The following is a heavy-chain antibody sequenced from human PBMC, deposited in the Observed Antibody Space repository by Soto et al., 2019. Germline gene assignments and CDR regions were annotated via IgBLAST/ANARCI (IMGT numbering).Heavy chain of an antibody. V-gene: IGHV4-59*01. D-gene: IGHD2-2*01. CDR2: IYYSGST. CDR1: GGSISSYY. Sequence: PSETLSLTCTVSGGSISSYYWSWIRQPPGKGLEWIGYIYYSGSTNYNPSLKSRVTISVDTSKNQFSLKLSSVTAADTAVYYCASSVVVVPAAMPGYYYYGMDVWGQGTTVTVSS. J-gene: IGHJ6*02. CDR3: ASSVVVVPAAMPGYYYYGMDV.